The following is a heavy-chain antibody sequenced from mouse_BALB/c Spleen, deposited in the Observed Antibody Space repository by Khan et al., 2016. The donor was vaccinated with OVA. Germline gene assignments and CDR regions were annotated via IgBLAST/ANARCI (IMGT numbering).Heavy chain of an antibody. Sequence: EVQLQESGPGLVKPSQSLSLTCTVTGYSITSDYAWNWIRQFPGNKLEWMGYISYSGRTSYNQSLKSRISITRDTSKNTFFLQLNSVTTEDTATNYCARSVSITTVVATDFDYWGQGTTLTVSS. J-gene: IGHJ2*01. D-gene: IGHD1-1*01. CDR2: ISYSGRT. CDR1: GYSITSDYA. V-gene: IGHV3-2*02. CDR3: ARSVSITTVVATDFDY.